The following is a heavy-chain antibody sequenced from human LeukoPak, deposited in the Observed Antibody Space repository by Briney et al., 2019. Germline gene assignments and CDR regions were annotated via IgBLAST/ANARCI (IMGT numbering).Heavy chain of an antibody. D-gene: IGHD4-23*01. CDR1: GGTFSSYA. J-gene: IGHJ3*02. CDR2: IIPIFGTA. CDR3: ARGLTNSLDAFDI. Sequence: ASVKVSCKASGGTFSSYAISWVRQAPGQGLEWMGGIIPIFGTANYAQKFRGRVTITTDESTSTAYMELSSLRSEDTAVYYCARGLTNSLDAFDIWGQGTMVTVSS. V-gene: IGHV1-69*05.